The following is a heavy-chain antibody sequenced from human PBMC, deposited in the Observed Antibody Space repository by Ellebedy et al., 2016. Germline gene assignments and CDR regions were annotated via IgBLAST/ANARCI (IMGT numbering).Heavy chain of an antibody. CDR2: IWSHGRNQ. J-gene: IGHJ4*02. V-gene: IGHV3-33*01. CDR3: ATDKAVGTLNY. D-gene: IGHD1-7*01. CDR1: GLPFSNYG. Sequence: GESLKISXAASGLPFSNYGFHWVRQAPGKGLEWVADIWSHGRNQYYADSVKGRFTMSRDNSKNTVFLQMNSLRAEDTAVYYCATDKAVGTLNYWGQGTLVTVSS.